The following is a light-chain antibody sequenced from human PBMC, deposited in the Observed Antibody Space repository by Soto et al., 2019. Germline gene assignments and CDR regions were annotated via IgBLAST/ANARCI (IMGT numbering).Light chain of an antibody. V-gene: IGLV2-14*01. Sequence: QSALTQPASVSGSPGQSITFSCTGTTSDIGGYNYVSWYQQHPGKVPKLMIYEVSNRPSGVSNRFSGSKSGDTASLTISGLQAEDEADYYCRSYTSSTTLEVFGTGTKLTVL. J-gene: IGLJ1*01. CDR2: EVS. CDR1: TSDIGGYNY. CDR3: RSYTSSTTLEV.